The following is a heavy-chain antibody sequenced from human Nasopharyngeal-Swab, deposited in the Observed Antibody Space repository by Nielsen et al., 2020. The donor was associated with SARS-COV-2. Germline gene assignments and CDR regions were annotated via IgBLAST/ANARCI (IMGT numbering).Heavy chain of an antibody. Sequence: GESLKISCAASGFTFSSYAMHWVRQAPGKGLEGVAVISYDGSNKYYADSVKGRFTISRDNSKNTLYLQMNSLRAEDTAVYYCARAFGGGYYYGMDVWGQGTTVTVSS. V-gene: IGHV3-30-3*01. J-gene: IGHJ6*02. CDR3: ARAFGGGYYYGMDV. CDR2: ISYDGSNK. CDR1: GFTFSSYA. D-gene: IGHD3-10*01.